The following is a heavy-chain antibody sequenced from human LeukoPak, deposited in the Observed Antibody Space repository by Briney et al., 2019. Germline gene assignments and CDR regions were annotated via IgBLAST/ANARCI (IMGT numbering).Heavy chain of an antibody. CDR2: IKQDGSEK. Sequence: GGSLRLSCAASGFTFRSYWMTWVRQAPGKGLEWVANIKQDGSEKYYVDSVKGRFTISRDNAKNSLYLQMNSLRAEDRAVYYCARGASDENGSSSRIHLDYWGQGTLVTVSS. CDR1: GFTFRSYW. V-gene: IGHV3-7*01. J-gene: IGHJ4*02. D-gene: IGHD6-6*01. CDR3: ARGASDENGSSSRIHLDY.